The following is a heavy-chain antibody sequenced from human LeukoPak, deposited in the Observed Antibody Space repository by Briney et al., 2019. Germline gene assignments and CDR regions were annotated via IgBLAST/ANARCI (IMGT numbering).Heavy chain of an antibody. Sequence: SETLSLTCAVSGYSINSAYYWGWIRQPPGKGLEWIGSMYHSGITYYNPSLKSRATISVDTSKNHFSIKLNSVTAADTAVYYCARLTPGKNWFDPWGQGTLVTVSS. CDR1: GYSINSAYY. V-gene: IGHV4-38-2*01. CDR3: ARLTPGKNWFDP. CDR2: MYHSGIT. D-gene: IGHD3-10*01. J-gene: IGHJ5*02.